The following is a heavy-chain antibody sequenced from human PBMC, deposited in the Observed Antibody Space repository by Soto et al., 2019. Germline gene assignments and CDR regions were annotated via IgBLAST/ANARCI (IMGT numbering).Heavy chain of an antibody. D-gene: IGHD2-8*01. J-gene: IGHJ4*02. V-gene: IGHV4-59*01. Sequence: TLSLTCTVSGGSISSYYWSWIRQPPGKGLEWIGYIYYSGSTNYNPSLKSRVTISVDTSKNQFSLKLSSVTAADTAVYYCARGLYCTNGGCYNFDYWGQGTLVTVSS. CDR1: GGSISSYY. CDR2: IYYSGST. CDR3: ARGLYCTNGGCYNFDY.